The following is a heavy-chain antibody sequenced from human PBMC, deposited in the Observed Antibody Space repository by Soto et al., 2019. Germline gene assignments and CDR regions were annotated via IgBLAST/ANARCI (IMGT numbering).Heavy chain of an antibody. V-gene: IGHV4-34*01. CDR2: INHSGST. CDR3: ARSYYDSSGYYYQLRYYYGMDV. CDR1: GGSLSGYY. D-gene: IGHD3-22*01. Sequence: SETLSLTCAVYGGSLSGYYWSWIRQPPGKGLEWIGEINHSGSTNYNPSLKSRVTISVDTSKNQFSLKLSSVTAADTAVYYCARSYYDSSGYYYQLRYYYGMDVWGQGTTVTVSS. J-gene: IGHJ6*02.